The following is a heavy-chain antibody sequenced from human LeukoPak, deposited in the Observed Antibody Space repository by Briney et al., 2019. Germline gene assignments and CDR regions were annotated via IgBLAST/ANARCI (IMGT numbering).Heavy chain of an antibody. J-gene: IGHJ3*02. CDR3: ARNRGENMVVVGAFDI. Sequence: GASVKVSCKASGYTFTGYYMHWVRQAPGQGLEWMGWINPNSGGTNYAQKFQGRVTMTRDTSISTAYMELSRLRSDDTAVYYCARNRGENMVVVGAFDIWAKGTMVTVSS. CDR1: GYTFTGYY. CDR2: INPNSGGT. D-gene: IGHD3-22*01. V-gene: IGHV1-2*02.